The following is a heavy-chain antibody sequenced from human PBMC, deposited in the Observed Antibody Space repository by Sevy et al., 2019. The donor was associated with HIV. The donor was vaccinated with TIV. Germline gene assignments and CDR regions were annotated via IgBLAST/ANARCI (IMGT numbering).Heavy chain of an antibody. J-gene: IGHJ4*02. CDR2: INPNSGNT. CDR1: GYTFTGQY. Sequence: ASVKVSCKASGYTFTGQYIHWVRQAPGQGLEWMGWINPNSGNTNYALEFQGRVTMTRDTSISTAYMELSGLKSDDTAVYYCSRDLRLRGYSYGCFDYWGQGTLVTVSS. V-gene: IGHV1-2*02. D-gene: IGHD5-18*01. CDR3: SRDLRLRGYSYGCFDY.